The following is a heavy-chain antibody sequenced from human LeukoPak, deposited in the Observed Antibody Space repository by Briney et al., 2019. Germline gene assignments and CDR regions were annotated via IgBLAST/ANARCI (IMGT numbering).Heavy chain of an antibody. CDR2: IGGCGAIT. Sequence: PGGSLRLSCAASGFTFSSHGMNWVRQAPGKGLEWVSGIGGCGAITWYAESVKGRFTISRDNSKNTLYLQMNSLRAEDTAVYYCAQDGASIRFDNWGQGTLVSVSS. CDR1: GFTFSSHG. V-gene: IGHV3-23*01. CDR3: AQDGASIRFDN. J-gene: IGHJ4*02. D-gene: IGHD3-16*01.